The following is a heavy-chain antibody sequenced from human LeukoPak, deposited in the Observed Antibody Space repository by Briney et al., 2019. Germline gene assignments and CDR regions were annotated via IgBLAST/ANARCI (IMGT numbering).Heavy chain of an antibody. J-gene: IGHJ4*02. CDR2: ISSSSSYI. D-gene: IGHD3-22*01. CDR3: ARDLWYYESSGPLDDY. V-gene: IGHV3-21*01. CDR1: GFTFSSYS. Sequence: PGGSLRLSCAASGFTFSSYSMNWVRQAPGKGLEWGSSISSSSSYIYYADSVKGRFTISRDNAKNSLYLQMNSLRAEDTAVYYCARDLWYYESSGPLDDYWGQGTLVTVSS.